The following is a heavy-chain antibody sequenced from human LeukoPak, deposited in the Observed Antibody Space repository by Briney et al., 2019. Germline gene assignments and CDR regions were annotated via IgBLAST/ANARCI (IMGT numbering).Heavy chain of an antibody. CDR1: GFTVSSNY. CDR2: IYSGGST. J-gene: IGHJ4*02. Sequence: GGSLRLSCAASGFTVSSNYMSWVRQAPGKGLEWVSVIYSGGSTYYADSVKGRFTISRDNSKNTLYLQMNSLRAEDTAVYYCARDFLPYYYDSSGYFPFDYWGQGTLVTVSS. CDR3: ARDFLPYYYDSSGYFPFDY. V-gene: IGHV3-66*01. D-gene: IGHD3-22*01.